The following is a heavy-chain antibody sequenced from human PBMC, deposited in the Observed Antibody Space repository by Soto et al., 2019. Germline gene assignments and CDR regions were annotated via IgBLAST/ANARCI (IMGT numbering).Heavy chain of an antibody. CDR1: GGSISSYY. CDR3: ARDNTVTTWYFQH. CDR2: IYYSGST. V-gene: IGHV4-59*12. J-gene: IGHJ1*01. Sequence: PSETLSLTCTVSGGSISSYYWSWIRQPPGKGLEWIGYIYYSGSTNYNPSLKSRVTISVDTSKNQFSLKLSSVTAADTAVYYCARDNTVTTWYFQHWGQGTLVTVSS. D-gene: IGHD4-17*01.